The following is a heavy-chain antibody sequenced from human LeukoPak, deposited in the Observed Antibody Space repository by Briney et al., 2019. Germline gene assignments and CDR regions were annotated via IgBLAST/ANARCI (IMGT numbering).Heavy chain of an antibody. Sequence: ASVKVSCKASGYTFTSYDINWVRQATGQGLEWMGWMNPNSGNTGYAQKFQGRVTMTRNTSISTAYMELSSLRSEDTAVYYCARGRKKRAAADGRGQGTLVNVSS. CDR2: MNPNSGNT. D-gene: IGHD6-13*01. J-gene: IGHJ4*01. V-gene: IGHV1-8*02. CDR1: GYTFTSYD. CDR3: ARGRKKRAAADG.